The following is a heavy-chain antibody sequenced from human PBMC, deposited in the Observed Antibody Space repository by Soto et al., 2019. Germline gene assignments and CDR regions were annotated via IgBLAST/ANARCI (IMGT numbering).Heavy chain of an antibody. V-gene: IGHV3-23*01. CDR1: GFTFSSYA. CDR3: AKGHRKQYYDFWSGYYSLGLFGMDV. D-gene: IGHD3-3*01. J-gene: IGHJ6*02. Sequence: PGGSLRLSCAASGFTFSSYAMSWVRQAPGKGLEWVSAISGSGGSTYYADSVKGRITISRDNSKNTLYLQMNSLRAEDTAVYYCAKGHRKQYYDFWSGYYSLGLFGMDVWGQGTTVTVSS. CDR2: ISGSGGST.